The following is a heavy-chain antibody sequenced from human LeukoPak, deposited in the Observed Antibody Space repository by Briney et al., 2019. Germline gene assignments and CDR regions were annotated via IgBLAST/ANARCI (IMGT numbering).Heavy chain of an antibody. J-gene: IGHJ4*02. D-gene: IGHD2-8*02. V-gene: IGHV4-34*01. Sequence: PSETLSLTCAVYGGSFSAYYWSWICQPPGKGREWSGEMNHSGSTNDNPSLKRRVTISVAASKNKFSLKLSSVIAADTAVYYCARYSRGVGAASDYWGRGTRVTVSS. CDR1: GGSFSAYY. CDR2: MNHSGST. CDR3: ARYSRGVGAASDY.